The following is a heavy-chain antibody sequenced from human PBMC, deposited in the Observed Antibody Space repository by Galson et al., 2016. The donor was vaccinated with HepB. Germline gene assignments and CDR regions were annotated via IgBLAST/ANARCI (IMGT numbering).Heavy chain of an antibody. CDR3: ANDYVWGRYHYSHFLDY. Sequence: SLRLSCAASGFTFSNNAMNWVRQAPGKGLEWVAGISRSGGSTYYADSVKGRFIISRDTSKNTLYLQMNILRPEDTAVYYCANDYVWGRYHYSHFLDYWGQGTLVAVSP. CDR1: GFTFSNNA. J-gene: IGHJ4*02. CDR2: ISRSGGST. D-gene: IGHD3-16*02. V-gene: IGHV3-23*01.